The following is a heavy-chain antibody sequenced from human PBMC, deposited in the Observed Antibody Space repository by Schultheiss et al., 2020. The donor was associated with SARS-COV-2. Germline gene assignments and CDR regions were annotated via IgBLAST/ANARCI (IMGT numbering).Heavy chain of an antibody. CDR3: ARDGPWYCSSTKSSRCSFDY. J-gene: IGHJ4*02. V-gene: IGHV4-34*01. Sequence: SETLSLTCTVSGGSISSYYWSWIRQPPGKGLEWIGEINHSGSTNYNPSLKSRVTISVDTSKNQFSLKLSSVTAADTAVYYCARDGPWYCSSTKSSRCSFDYWGQGSLVTVSS. D-gene: IGHD2-2*01. CDR2: INHSGST. CDR1: GGSISSYY.